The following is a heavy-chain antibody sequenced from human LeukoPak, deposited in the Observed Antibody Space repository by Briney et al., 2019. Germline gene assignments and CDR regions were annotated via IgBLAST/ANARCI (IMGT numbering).Heavy chain of an antibody. CDR1: GYTLTELS. J-gene: IGHJ6*03. CDR2: FDPEDGET. Sequence: ASVKVSCKVSGYTLTELSMHWVRQAPGKGLEWMGGFDPEDGETIYAQKFQGRVTMTEDTSTDTAYMELSSLRSEDTAVYYCARGNRGIAAAGPHKYYYYYMDVWGKGTTVTVSS. CDR3: ARGNRGIAAAGPHKYYYYYMDV. V-gene: IGHV1-24*01. D-gene: IGHD6-13*01.